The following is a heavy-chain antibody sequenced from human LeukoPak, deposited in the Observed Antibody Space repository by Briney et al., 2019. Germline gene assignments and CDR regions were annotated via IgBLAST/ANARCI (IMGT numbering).Heavy chain of an antibody. J-gene: IGHJ4*02. CDR1: GFTFSSYA. CDR3: AREITMVRGVIDAIDY. CDR2: ISYDGSNK. Sequence: PGRSLRLSCAASGFTFSSYAMHWVRQAPGKGLEWVAVISYDGSNKYYADSVEGRFTISRDNSKNTLYLQMNSLRAEDTAVYYCAREITMVRGVIDAIDYWGQGTLVTVSS. V-gene: IGHV3-30-3*01. D-gene: IGHD3-10*01.